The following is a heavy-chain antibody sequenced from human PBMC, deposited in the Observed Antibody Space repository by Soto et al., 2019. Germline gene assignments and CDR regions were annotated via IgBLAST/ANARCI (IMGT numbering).Heavy chain of an antibody. CDR3: ARAPMYCSGGSCVYYYYMDV. CDR1: GGTFSSYT. D-gene: IGHD2-15*01. Sequence: QVQLVQSGAEVKKPGSSVKVSCKASGGTFSSYTISWVRQAPGQGLEWMGRIIPILGIANYAQKFQGRVTITPDKSTSTAYMELSSLRSEDTAVYYCARAPMYCSGGSCVYYYYMDVWGKGTTVTVSS. CDR2: IIPILGIA. V-gene: IGHV1-69*02. J-gene: IGHJ6*03.